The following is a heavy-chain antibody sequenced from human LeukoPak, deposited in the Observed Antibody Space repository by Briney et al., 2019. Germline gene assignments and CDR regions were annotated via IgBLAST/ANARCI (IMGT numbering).Heavy chain of an antibody. J-gene: IGHJ4*02. CDR2: ISSSGSTI. V-gene: IGHV3-11*04. D-gene: IGHD1-26*01. CDR1: GFTFSDYY. CDR3: ARAPWMGVSGSYLDH. Sequence: PAGSLRLSCAASGFTFSDYYMSWIRQAPGKGLEWVSYISSSGSTIYYADSVKGRFTISRDNAKNSLYLQMNSLRAEDTAVYYCARAPWMGVSGSYLDHWGQGTLVTVSS.